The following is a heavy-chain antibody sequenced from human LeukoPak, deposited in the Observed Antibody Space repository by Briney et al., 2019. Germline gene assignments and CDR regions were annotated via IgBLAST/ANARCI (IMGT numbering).Heavy chain of an antibody. V-gene: IGHV1-24*01. Sequence: ASVKVSCKVSGTYTLIELSMHWVRQAPGRGLEWMGGFDPEDGETIYAQKFKGRVTMTEDTSTDTAYMDLSSLRSEDTAVYYCATLLGETHFFDYWGQGTLVTVSS. CDR3: ATLLGETHFFDY. CDR1: GTYTLIELS. CDR2: FDPEDGET. J-gene: IGHJ4*02. D-gene: IGHD1-26*01.